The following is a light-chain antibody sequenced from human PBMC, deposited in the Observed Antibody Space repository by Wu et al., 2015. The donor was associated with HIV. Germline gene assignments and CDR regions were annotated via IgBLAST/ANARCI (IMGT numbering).Light chain of an antibody. V-gene: IGKV3-15*01. Sequence: LVMTQSPATLSVSPGERATLSCRASQSVTSNLAWYQQKPGQAPRLLIYGASTRATGIPARFSGSGSGTEFTLTVNSMQSEDFAVFYXQQYSQWPRVFGQGTKVEIK. CDR1: QSVTSN. CDR3: QQYSQWPRV. J-gene: IGKJ1*01. CDR2: GAS.